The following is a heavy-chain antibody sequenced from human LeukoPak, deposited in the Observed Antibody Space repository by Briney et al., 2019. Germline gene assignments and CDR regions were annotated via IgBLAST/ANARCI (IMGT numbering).Heavy chain of an antibody. D-gene: IGHD1-14*01. J-gene: IGHJ3*02. Sequence: ASVKVCCKSSGYTFTGYYMHLVREAPGQGLEWMGWINPNSGGTNYAQKFQGRVTMTRYTSISTAYMELRRLRSDDTAVYYCARREGGGKSGAFDIWGQGTMVTVSS. CDR1: GYTFTGYY. V-gene: IGHV1-2*02. CDR2: INPNSGGT. CDR3: ARREGGGKSGAFDI.